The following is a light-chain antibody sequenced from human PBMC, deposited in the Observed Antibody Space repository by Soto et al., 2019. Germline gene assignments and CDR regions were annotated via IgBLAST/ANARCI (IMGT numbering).Light chain of an antibody. Sequence: QSVLTRPASVSGSPGQSITISCTGTSSDIGFYNYVSWYQQYPGKAPNLLIYGVTNRPSGVSYRFSGSKSGSTASLTISGLRDEDEADYYCSSYSTSFFYVFGTGTKGTVL. CDR3: SSYSTSFFYV. V-gene: IGLV2-14*03. CDR2: GVT. CDR1: SSDIGFYNY. J-gene: IGLJ1*01.